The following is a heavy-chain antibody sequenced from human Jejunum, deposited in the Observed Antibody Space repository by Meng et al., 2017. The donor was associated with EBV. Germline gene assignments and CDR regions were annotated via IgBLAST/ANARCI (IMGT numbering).Heavy chain of an antibody. Sequence: VQLVQSGAEVQKPGALVNVSCKASGYTFTSYDINWVRQATGQGPEWMGWMSPNSGNTGYAQKFQGRVTMTRDTSISTAYMELSSLRSEDTAVYYCARGVAAGFDYWGQGTLVTVSS. CDR1: GYTFTSYD. V-gene: IGHV1-8*02. CDR2: MSPNSGNT. CDR3: ARGVAAGFDY. J-gene: IGHJ4*02. D-gene: IGHD6-13*01.